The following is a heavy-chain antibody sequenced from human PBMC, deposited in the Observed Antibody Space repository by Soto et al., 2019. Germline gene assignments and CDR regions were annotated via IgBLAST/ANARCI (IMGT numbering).Heavy chain of an antibody. Sequence: ESGGGVVQPGRSLRLSCAASGFTFSSYGMHWVRQAPGKGLAWVAVISYDGSNKYYADSVKGRFTISRDNSKNTLYLQMNSLRAEDTAVYYCAKEGRTTVTTYFDYWGQGTLVTVSS. V-gene: IGHV3-30*18. CDR1: GFTFSSYG. CDR2: ISYDGSNK. CDR3: AKEGRTTVTTYFDY. J-gene: IGHJ4*02. D-gene: IGHD4-17*01.